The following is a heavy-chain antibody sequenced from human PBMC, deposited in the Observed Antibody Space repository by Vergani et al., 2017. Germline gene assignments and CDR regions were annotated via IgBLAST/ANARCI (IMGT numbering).Heavy chain of an antibody. Sequence: QVQLVQSGAEVKKPGASVKVSCKASGSTFTSYYMHWVRQAPGQGLEGMGIINPSGGSTSYAQKFQGRVTMTRDTSTSTVYMELSSLRSEDTAVYYCSRGTPSGYCSGGSCYNYYYYYGMDVWGQGTTVTVSS. V-gene: IGHV1-46*03. CDR1: GSTFTSYY. CDR2: INPSGGST. J-gene: IGHJ6*02. D-gene: IGHD2-15*01. CDR3: SRGTPSGYCSGGSCYNYYYYYGMDV.